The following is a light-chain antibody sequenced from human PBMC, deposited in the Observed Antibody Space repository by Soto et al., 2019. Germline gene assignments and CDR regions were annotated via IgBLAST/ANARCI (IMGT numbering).Light chain of an antibody. V-gene: IGKV3-15*01. Sequence: EIVMTQSPATLSVSPGGRATLSCRASQSVSSNLAWYEQKPGQAPRLLSYGASTRATGILASFSGSGSGTEIPLTISSVQSEDFAVYYGQQYNNWRCKLGQPAKV. CDR2: GAS. CDR1: QSVSSN. J-gene: IGKJ1*01. CDR3: QQYNNWRCK.